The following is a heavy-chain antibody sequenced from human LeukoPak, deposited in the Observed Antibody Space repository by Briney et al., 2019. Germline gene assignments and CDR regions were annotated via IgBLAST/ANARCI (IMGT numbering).Heavy chain of an antibody. J-gene: IGHJ4*02. Sequence: PGGSLRLSCAASGFMFSSYWVSWVRQAPGKGLEWVANIKQDGSEKYYVDSVKGRFTISRDNAKNSLYLQMNSLRAEDTAVYYCSTTQSLDYWGQGTLVTVSS. CDR3: STTQSLDY. CDR2: IKQDGSEK. CDR1: GFMFSSYW. V-gene: IGHV3-7*05. D-gene: IGHD4-11*01.